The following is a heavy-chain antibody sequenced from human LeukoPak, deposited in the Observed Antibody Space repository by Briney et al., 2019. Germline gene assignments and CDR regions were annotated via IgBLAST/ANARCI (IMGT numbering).Heavy chain of an antibody. V-gene: IGHV3-21*01. Sequence: GGSLRLSCAASGFTFSSYSMNWVRQAPGKGLEWVSSISSSGSYIYYADSVKGRFTISRDNAKNSLYLQMNSLRAEDTAVYYCARGGSYSSSWYGGWGQGTLVTVSS. CDR2: ISSSGSYI. D-gene: IGHD6-13*01. CDR3: ARGGSYSSSWYGG. J-gene: IGHJ4*02. CDR1: GFTFSSYS.